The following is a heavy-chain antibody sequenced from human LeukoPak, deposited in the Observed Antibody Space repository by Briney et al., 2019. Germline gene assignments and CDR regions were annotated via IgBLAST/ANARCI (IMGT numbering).Heavy chain of an antibody. CDR2: ISGSGTGT. CDR1: GFTFSSYA. CDR3: AKGLYQYYGSGSYTLDY. D-gene: IGHD3-10*01. J-gene: IGHJ4*02. Sequence: QPGGSLRLSCAASGFTFSSYAMSWVRQAPGKGLEWVSAISGSGTGTYYADSVKGRFTISRDNSKNTLYLQMNSLRAEDTAVYYCAKGLYQYYGSGSYTLDYWGQGTLVTVSS. V-gene: IGHV3-23*01.